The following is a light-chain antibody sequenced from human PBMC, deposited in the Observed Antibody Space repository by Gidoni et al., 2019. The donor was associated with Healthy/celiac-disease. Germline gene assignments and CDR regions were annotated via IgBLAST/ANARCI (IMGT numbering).Light chain of an antibody. V-gene: IGKV1-39*01. CDR2: AAS. J-gene: IGKJ1*01. CDR1: QSISSY. CDR3: QQSYSTPRT. Sequence: DIQMTQSPSSLSASVGDRVTITCRASQSISSYLNWYQQKPGKAPKLLIYAASSLQSGVPSRFSGSGSWTDFTLTISSLQPEDFATYYCQQSYSTPRTFCQGTKVEIK.